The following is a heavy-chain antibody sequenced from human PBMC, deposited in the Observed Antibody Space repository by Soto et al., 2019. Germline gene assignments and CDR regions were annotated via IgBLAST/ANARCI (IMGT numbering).Heavy chain of an antibody. CDR1: GFTFSTHA. CDR2: VSFDGSNK. Sequence: QVQLVESGGGVVQPGRSLRLSCAASGFTFSTHAMHWVRQAPGKGLECVAIVSFDGSNKYYADSVKGRFTISRDNSWNTLYLQMSGLTPEHTACYYCAGDLTGITTAGGGRIDHWGQGTLVTVSS. CDR3: AGDLTGITTAGGGRIDH. D-gene: IGHD6-13*01. J-gene: IGHJ4*02. V-gene: IGHV3-30-3*01.